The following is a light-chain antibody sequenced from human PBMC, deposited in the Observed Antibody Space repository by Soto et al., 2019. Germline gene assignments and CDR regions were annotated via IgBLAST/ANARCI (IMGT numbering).Light chain of an antibody. Sequence: PGERATLSCRASQRVSSCLAWYQQIPGQAPRPLIYGASTRDTYIPARFSASGSGTECTLTISRLQSEDFAVYYCQQYNNWQWTFGQGTKVDIK. CDR2: GAS. CDR1: QRVSSC. V-gene: IGKV3-15*01. J-gene: IGKJ1*01. CDR3: QQYNNWQWT.